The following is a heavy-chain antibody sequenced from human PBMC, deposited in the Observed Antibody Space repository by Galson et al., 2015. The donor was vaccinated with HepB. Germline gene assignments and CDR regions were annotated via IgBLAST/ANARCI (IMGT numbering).Heavy chain of an antibody. Sequence: SLRLSCAASGFTFSSYAMSWIRQTPGKGLEWVSAISDSGGDTYYADSVRGRFTVSRDNSRNTLYLQMNSLTAEDTAVYYCAKRIHYSSSWAYFDSWGQGTLVTVSS. CDR1: GFTFSSYA. D-gene: IGHD2-2*01. CDR3: AKRIHYSSSWAYFDS. V-gene: IGHV3-23*01. J-gene: IGHJ4*02. CDR2: ISDSGGDT.